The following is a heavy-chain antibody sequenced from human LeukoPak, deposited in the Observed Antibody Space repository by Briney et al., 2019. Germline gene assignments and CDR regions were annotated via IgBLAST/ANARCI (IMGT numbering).Heavy chain of an antibody. Sequence: PGGSLRLSCAASGFAFSSYAMSWVRQGPGKGLERVSASGSGDSTYYADSVKGRFTISRDNSKNTLYLQMNSLRAEDTAVYYCAKAGAVVVVAAKYFDYWGQGTLVTVSS. CDR3: AKAGAVVVVAAKYFDY. CDR2: SGSGDST. CDR1: GFAFSSYA. J-gene: IGHJ4*02. D-gene: IGHD2-15*01. V-gene: IGHV3-23*01.